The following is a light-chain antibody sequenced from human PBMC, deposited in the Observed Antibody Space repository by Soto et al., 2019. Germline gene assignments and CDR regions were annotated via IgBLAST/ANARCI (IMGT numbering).Light chain of an antibody. V-gene: IGLV1-44*01. J-gene: IGLJ1*01. CDR2: SNN. Sequence: QSVLTQPPSASGTPGQRVTISCSGSSSNIGSNTVNWYQQLPGTAPKLLIYSNNQRPSGVPDRIPGSKAGTSAYLAISGLQSEDEAYYYRAAWGDSLNGPVFGTGTKVTVL. CDR1: SSNIGSNT. CDR3: AAWGDSLNGPV.